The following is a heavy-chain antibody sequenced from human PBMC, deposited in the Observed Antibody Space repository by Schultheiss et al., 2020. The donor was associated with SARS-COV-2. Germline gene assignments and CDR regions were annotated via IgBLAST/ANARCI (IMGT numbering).Heavy chain of an antibody. CDR3: ARGQGNYGRYDY. CDR1: GGSFSGYY. CDR2: INHSGST. J-gene: IGHJ4*02. V-gene: IGHV4-34*01. D-gene: IGHD1-7*01. Sequence: SETLSLTCAVYGGSFSGYYCSWIRQPPGKGLEWIGEINHSGSTNYNPSLKSRVTISVDTSKNQFSLKLSSVTAADTAVYYCARGQGNYGRYDYWGQGTLVTVSS.